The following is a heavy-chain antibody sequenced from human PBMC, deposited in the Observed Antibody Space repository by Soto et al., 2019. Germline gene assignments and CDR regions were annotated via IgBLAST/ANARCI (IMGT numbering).Heavy chain of an antibody. V-gene: IGHV3-21*01. J-gene: IGHJ3*02. Sequence: GGSLRLSCAASGFTFSSYSMNWVRQAPGKGLEWVSSISSSSSYIYYADSVKGRFTISRDNAKNSLYLQMNSLRAEDTAVYYCARDPGGGRNAFDIWGQGTMVTVSS. CDR2: ISSSSSYI. CDR3: ARDPGGGRNAFDI. CDR1: GFTFSSYS. D-gene: IGHD2-15*01.